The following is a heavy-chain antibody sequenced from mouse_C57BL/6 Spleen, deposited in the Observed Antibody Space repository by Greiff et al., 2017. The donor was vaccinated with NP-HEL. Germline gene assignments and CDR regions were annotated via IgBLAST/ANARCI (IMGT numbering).Heavy chain of an antibody. D-gene: IGHD1-3*01. Sequence: VQLQQSGAELVKPGASVKMSCKASGYTFTSYWITWVKQRPGQGLEWIGDIYPGSGSTNYNEKFKSKATLTVDTSSSTAYMQLSSLTSEDSAVYYCARREGIYSPWFAYWGQGTLVTVSA. J-gene: IGHJ3*01. CDR3: ARREGIYSPWFAY. CDR1: GYTFTSYW. CDR2: IYPGSGST. V-gene: IGHV1-55*01.